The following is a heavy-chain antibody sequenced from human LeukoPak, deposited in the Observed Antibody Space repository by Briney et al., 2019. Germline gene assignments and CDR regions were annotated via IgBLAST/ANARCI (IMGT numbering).Heavy chain of an antibody. V-gene: IGHV3-48*02. D-gene: IGHD1-26*01. J-gene: IGHJ4*02. CDR3: ARRGFRSVDY. CDR2: ISSSSTI. Sequence: GGSLRLSCAASGFTFSSYSMNWVRQAPGEGLEWVSYISSSSTIYYADSVKGRFTISRDNAKISLHLQMNSLRDEDTAVYYCARRGFRSVDYWGQGTLVTVSS. CDR1: GFTFSSYS.